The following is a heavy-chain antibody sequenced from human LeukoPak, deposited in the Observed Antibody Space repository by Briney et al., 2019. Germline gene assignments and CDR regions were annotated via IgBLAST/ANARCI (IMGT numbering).Heavy chain of an antibody. D-gene: IGHD5-18*01. V-gene: IGHV1-2*02. CDR3: ARSADGYTCGHFDF. CDR1: GYTFTAYY. Sequence: GASVKVSCKASGYTFTAYYMHWVRQAPGQGLEWMGWINPTTGDTKYAQNFQGRVTMNRDTSISTAYMELSSLRSDDTAVYYCARSADGYTCGHFDFWGQGTLVTVSS. J-gene: IGHJ4*02. CDR2: INPTTGDT.